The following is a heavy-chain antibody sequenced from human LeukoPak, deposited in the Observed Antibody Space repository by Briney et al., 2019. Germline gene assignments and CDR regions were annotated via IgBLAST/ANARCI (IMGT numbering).Heavy chain of an antibody. CDR2: IYYSGTT. V-gene: IGHV4-39*01. J-gene: IGHJ4*02. D-gene: IGHD5-18*01. CDR3: ARQPQRESSYGFGDY. Sequence: AAETLSLTCTVSGVSISSSSDGWGWLRQWAGKGLEWIATIYYSGTTYYNPSLTSRVTISIDTSKNQFSLKLSSVTAADTAVYYCARQPQRESSYGFGDYWGQGTLVTVSS. CDR1: GVSISSSSDG.